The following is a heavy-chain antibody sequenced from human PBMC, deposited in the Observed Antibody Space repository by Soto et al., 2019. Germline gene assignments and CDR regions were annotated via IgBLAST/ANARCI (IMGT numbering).Heavy chain of an antibody. CDR3: ARVRLGATIRYFDY. CDR1: GYTLTESS. D-gene: IGHD5-12*01. CDR2: FDPEDGET. J-gene: IGHJ4*02. V-gene: IGHV1-24*01. Sequence: ASVKVSCKVSGYTLTESSMHWVRQAPGKGLEWMGGFDPEDGETIYAQKFQGRVSMTEDTSTDTAYMELSSLRSDDTAVYYCARVRLGATIRYFDYWGQGTLVTVSS.